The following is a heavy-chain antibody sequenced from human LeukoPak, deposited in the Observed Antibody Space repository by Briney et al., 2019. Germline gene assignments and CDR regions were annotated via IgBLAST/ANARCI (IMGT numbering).Heavy chain of an antibody. CDR3: ARGGYDFGAFEI. Sequence: SETLSLTCAVSGGSISSINWWTWVRQPPGKGLEWIGEIYHSGSTNYNPSLKSRVTISVDRSKNQFSLNLNSVTAADTAVYYCARGGYDFGAFEIWGQGTMVTVSS. CDR2: IYHSGST. D-gene: IGHD5-12*01. V-gene: IGHV4-4*02. CDR1: GGSISSINW. J-gene: IGHJ3*02.